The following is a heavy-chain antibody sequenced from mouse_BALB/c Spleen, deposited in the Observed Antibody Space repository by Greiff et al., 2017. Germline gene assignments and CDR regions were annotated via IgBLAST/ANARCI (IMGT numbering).Heavy chain of an antibody. V-gene: IGHV2-6-7*01. J-gene: IGHJ3*01. Sequence: VKLQESGPGLVAPSQSLSITCTVSGFSLTGYGVNWVRQPPGKGLEWLGMIWGDGSTDYNSALKSRLSISKDNSKSQVFLKMNSLQTDDTARYYCARASFYYGSSPFAYWGQGTLVTVSA. D-gene: IGHD1-1*01. CDR3: ARASFYYGSSPFAY. CDR1: GFSLTGYG. CDR2: IWGDGST.